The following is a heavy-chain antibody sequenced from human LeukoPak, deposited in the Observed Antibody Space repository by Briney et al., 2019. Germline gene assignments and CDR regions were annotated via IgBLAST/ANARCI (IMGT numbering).Heavy chain of an antibody. CDR3: ARVGYYDFWSGYYFDY. Sequence: GGSLRLPCAAPGFTFDDYGMSCVRQAPGKGLEWVSGINWNGVSTDYADSVKGRFTTSRDNAKNSLYLKMNSLRAEDTALYYCARVGYYDFWSGYYFDYWGQGTLVTVSS. CDR1: GFTFDDYG. CDR2: INWNGVST. J-gene: IGHJ4*02. V-gene: IGHV3-20*04. D-gene: IGHD3-3*01.